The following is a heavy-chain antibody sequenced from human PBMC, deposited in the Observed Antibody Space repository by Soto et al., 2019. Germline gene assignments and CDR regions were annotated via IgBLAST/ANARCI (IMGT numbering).Heavy chain of an antibody. CDR3: ARDNTNYYYGMDV. D-gene: IGHD3-3*01. Sequence: GGSLRLSCAASGFTFSSYEMNWVRQAPGKGLEWVSYISSSGSTIYYADSVKGRFTISRDNAKNSLYLQMNSLRAEDTAVYYCARDNTNYYYGMDVWGQGTTVTVSS. CDR1: GFTFSSYE. CDR2: ISSSGSTI. V-gene: IGHV3-48*03. J-gene: IGHJ6*02.